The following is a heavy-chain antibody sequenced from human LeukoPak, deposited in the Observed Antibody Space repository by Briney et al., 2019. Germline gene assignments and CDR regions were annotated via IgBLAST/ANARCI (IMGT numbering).Heavy chain of an antibody. CDR2: IFPGDSDT. CDR3: ARRLPYGQQYYFDY. Sequence: GESLKVSCKGSGYSFATYWIGWVRQMPRKGLEWMGIIFPGDSDTRYSPSFQGQVTISADKSISTAYLQWSSLKASDTAMYYCARRLPYGQQYYFDYWGQGTLVTVSS. V-gene: IGHV5-51*01. J-gene: IGHJ4*02. CDR1: GYSFATYW. D-gene: IGHD2-21*01.